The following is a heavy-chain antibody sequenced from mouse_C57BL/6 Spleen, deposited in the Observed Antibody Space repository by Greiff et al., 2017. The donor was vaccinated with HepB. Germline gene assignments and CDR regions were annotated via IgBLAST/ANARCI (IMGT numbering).Heavy chain of an antibody. CDR1: GFTFSNYW. CDR2: IRLKSDNYAT. Sequence: EVKLVESGGGLVQPGGSMKLSCVASGFTFSNYWMNWVRQSPEKGLEWVAQIRLKSDNYATHYAESVKGRFTISRDDSKSSVYLQMNNLRAEDTGIYYCPQDYYYGSPWFAYWGQGTLVTVSA. CDR3: PQDYYYGSPWFAY. V-gene: IGHV6-3*01. J-gene: IGHJ3*01. D-gene: IGHD1-1*01.